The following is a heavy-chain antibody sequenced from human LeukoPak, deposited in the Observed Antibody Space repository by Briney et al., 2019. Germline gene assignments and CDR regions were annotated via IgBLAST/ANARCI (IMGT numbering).Heavy chain of an antibody. V-gene: IGHV1-18*01. D-gene: IGHD3-10*01. CDR1: GYTFTSYG. CDR2: ISAYNGNT. J-gene: IGHJ6*02. CDR3: ARDPYYYGSGSYFVPLSDYYYYGMDV. Sequence: ASVKVSCKASGYTFTSYGISWVRQAPGQGREWMGWISAYNGNTNYAQKLQGRVTMTTDTSTSTAYMELRSLRSDDTAVYYCARDPYYYGSGSYFVPLSDYYYYGMDVWGQGTTVTVSS.